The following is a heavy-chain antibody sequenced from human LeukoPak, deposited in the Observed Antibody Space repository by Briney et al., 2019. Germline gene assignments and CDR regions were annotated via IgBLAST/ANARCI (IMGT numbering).Heavy chain of an antibody. CDR3: ASKERKAAAANGSY. CDR2: ISSISSYI. V-gene: IGHV3-21*01. J-gene: IGHJ4*02. CDR1: GFTFSSYS. D-gene: IGHD6-13*01. Sequence: KPGGSLRLSCAASGFTFSSYSMNWVRQAPGKGLEWVSSISSISSYIYYAGPVKGRFTISRDNAKNSLYLQMNSLRAEDTAVYYCASKERKAAAANGSYWGQGTLVTVSS.